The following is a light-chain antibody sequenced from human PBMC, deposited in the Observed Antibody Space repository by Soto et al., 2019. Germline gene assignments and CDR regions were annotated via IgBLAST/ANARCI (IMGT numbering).Light chain of an antibody. CDR1: QSISSY. CDR2: AAS. CDR3: QQSYSTLLT. Sequence: DIQMTQSPSSLSASVGDRVTITCRASQSISSYLNWYQQKPGKAPKLLIYAASSLQSGVPSRFSGSGSGTDFTFTISSLQPEDFATYYCQQSYSTLLTFGGGTKVDIK. J-gene: IGKJ4*01. V-gene: IGKV1-39*01.